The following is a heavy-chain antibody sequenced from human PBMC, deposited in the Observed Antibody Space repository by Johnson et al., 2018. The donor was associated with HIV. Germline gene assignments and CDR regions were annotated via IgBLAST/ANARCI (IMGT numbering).Heavy chain of an antibody. CDR2: IWYDGSNK. D-gene: IGHD6-13*01. V-gene: IGHV3-33*08. CDR3: ARSAAAWVGGVAFDS. CDR1: GFTFDDYG. J-gene: IGHJ3*02. Sequence: QVQLVESGGGVLRPGGSLRLSCAASGFTFDDYGINWVRQAPGKGLEWVAVIWYDGSNKYYADSVKGRFTISRDNSKNTLYLQMNSLRAEDTAVYYCARSAAAWVGGVAFDSWGQGTMVTVSS.